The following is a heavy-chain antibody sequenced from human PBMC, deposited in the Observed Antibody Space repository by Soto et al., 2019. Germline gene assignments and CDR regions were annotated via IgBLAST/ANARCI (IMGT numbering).Heavy chain of an antibody. CDR3: ARSRFSSSWYPDN. D-gene: IGHD6-13*01. J-gene: IGHJ4*02. V-gene: IGHV4-31*02. CDR2: VTSTGSP. CDR1: GGSITTGNHY. Sequence: NPSETLSLTCAVSGGSITTGNHYWSWIRQLPGQGLQWIGLVTSTGSPHYNPSLQSRGTISLDTSKNQFSLKLNSVTAADTAVYYCARSRFSSSWYPDNWGQGTLVTVSS.